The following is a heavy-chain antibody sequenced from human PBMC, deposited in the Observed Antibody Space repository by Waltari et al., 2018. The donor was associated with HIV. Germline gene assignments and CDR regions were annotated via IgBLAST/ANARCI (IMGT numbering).Heavy chain of an antibody. CDR2: IYHRGST. D-gene: IGHD4-17*01. V-gene: IGHV4-39*01. J-gene: IGHJ4*02. Sequence: QLQLQESGPGLVKPSETLSLTCTVSGGSIRSRSNYWGWIRQPPGKGLEWIGSIYHRGSTYYNPSLKSRVTISVDTSKNQFSLKLSSVTAADTAVYYCARHPRTNLDYGDYWGQGTLVTVSS. CDR3: ARHPRTNLDYGDY. CDR1: GGSIRSRSNY.